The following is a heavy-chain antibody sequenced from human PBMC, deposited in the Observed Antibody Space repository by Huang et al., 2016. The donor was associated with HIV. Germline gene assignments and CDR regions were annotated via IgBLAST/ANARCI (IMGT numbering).Heavy chain of an antibody. Sequence: EVQLVESGGGLVKPGGSLRLSCAASGFTFSNAWMSWVRQAPGKGLEWVGRIKRKSDGGTTDYAAPVKGRFTISRDDSKNTLYLQMNSLKTEDTAVYYCNTASISGTSFDYWGQGALVTVSS. J-gene: IGHJ4*02. V-gene: IGHV3-15*01. D-gene: IGHD1-20*01. CDR1: GFTFSNAW. CDR2: IKRKSDGGTT. CDR3: NTASISGTSFDY.